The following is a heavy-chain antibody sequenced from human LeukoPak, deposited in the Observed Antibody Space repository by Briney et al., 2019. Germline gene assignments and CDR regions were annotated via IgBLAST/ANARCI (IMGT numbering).Heavy chain of an antibody. CDR3: ARVNAGLITIFGVVIPRAENNWFDP. CDR2: ISYDGSNK. V-gene: IGHV3-30*03. J-gene: IGHJ5*02. CDR1: GFTFSSYG. Sequence: GGSLRLSCAASGFTFSSYGMHWVRQAPGKGLEWVAVISYDGSNKYYADSVKGRFTISRDNAKNSLYLQMNSLRAEDTAVYYCARVNAGLITIFGVVIPRAENNWFDPWGQGTLVTVSS. D-gene: IGHD3-3*01.